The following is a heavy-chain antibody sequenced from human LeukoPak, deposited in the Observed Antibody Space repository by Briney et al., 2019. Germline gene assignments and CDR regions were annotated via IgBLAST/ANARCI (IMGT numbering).Heavy chain of an antibody. CDR3: VTTWGDY. J-gene: IGHJ4*02. Sequence: WGSLRLSCAVSGFTFSNHWMYWVRQVPGKGLVCVSAIKTDGTITNYADSVKGRFTISRDNAKNTLYLQMNGLRAEDTAIYYCVTTWGDYWGQGTLVTVSS. D-gene: IGHD3-16*01. CDR2: IKTDGTIT. V-gene: IGHV3-74*01. CDR1: GFTFSNHW.